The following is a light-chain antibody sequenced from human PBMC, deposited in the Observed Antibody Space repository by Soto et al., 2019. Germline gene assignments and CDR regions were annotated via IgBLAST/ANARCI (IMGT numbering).Light chain of an antibody. CDR3: QKYSKDFPAT. Sequence: DIQLTQSPSSLSASVGDRVTFTCRASQDISHFLAWYQQRPGEVPRLLIYGASTLQPGVPPRLSGSGFGTDFTLTMTSLQPEDVATYYCQKYSKDFPATFGPGTKVEIK. V-gene: IGKV1-27*01. CDR2: GAS. J-gene: IGKJ1*01. CDR1: QDISHF.